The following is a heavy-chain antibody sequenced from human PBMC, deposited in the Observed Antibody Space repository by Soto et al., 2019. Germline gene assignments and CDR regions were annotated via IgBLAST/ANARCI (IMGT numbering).Heavy chain of an antibody. D-gene: IGHD2-2*01. J-gene: IGHJ6*03. CDR2: IYPGDSDT. V-gene: IGHV5-51*01. CDR1: GYSFTSYW. Sequence: GESLKISCKGSGYSFTSYWIGWVRQMPGKGLEWMGIIYPGDSDTRYSPSFQGQVTISADKSISTAYLQWSSLKASDTAMYYCARLQADIVVVPAAPRGYYYMDVWGKGTTVTGSS. CDR3: ARLQADIVVVPAAPRGYYYMDV.